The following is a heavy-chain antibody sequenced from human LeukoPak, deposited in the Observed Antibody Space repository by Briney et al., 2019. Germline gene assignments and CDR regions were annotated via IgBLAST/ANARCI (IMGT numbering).Heavy chain of an antibody. Sequence: SQTLSLTCTVSGGSISSGSYYWSWIRQPAGKGLEWIGRIYTSGSTNYNPSLKSRVTISVDTSKNQFSLKLSSVTAADTAVYYCARGALVVVPAATYNWFDPWGQGTLVTVSS. V-gene: IGHV4-61*02. D-gene: IGHD2-2*01. J-gene: IGHJ5*02. CDR3: ARGALVVVPAATYNWFDP. CDR2: IYTSGST. CDR1: GGSISSGSYY.